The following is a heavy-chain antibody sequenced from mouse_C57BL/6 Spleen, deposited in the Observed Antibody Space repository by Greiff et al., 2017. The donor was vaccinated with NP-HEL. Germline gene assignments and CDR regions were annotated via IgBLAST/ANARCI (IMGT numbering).Heavy chain of an antibody. CDR3: TRGGNYGFFDY. V-gene: IGHV5-9-1*02. D-gene: IGHD2-1*01. CDR1: GFTFSSYA. J-gene: IGHJ2*01. Sequence: EVKLMESGEGLVKPGGSLKLSCAASGFTFSSYAMSWVRQTPEKRLEWVAYISSGGDYIYYADTVKGRFTISRDNARNTLYLQMSSLKSEDTAMYYCTRGGNYGFFDYWGQGTTLTVSS. CDR2: ISSGGDYI.